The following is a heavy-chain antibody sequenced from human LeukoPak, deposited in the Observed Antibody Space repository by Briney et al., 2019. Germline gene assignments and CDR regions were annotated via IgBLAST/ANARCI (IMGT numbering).Heavy chain of an antibody. V-gene: IGHV4-34*01. CDR1: GGSFSGYY. J-gene: IGHJ3*02. Sequence: SETLSLTCAVYGGSFSGYYWSWIRQPPGKGLEWIGEINHSGSTNYNPSLKSRVTISVDTSKNQFSLKLSSVTAADTAVYYCVRGWIWFGRLGAFDIWGQGTMVTVSS. CDR2: INHSGST. CDR3: VRGWIWFGRLGAFDI. D-gene: IGHD3-10*01.